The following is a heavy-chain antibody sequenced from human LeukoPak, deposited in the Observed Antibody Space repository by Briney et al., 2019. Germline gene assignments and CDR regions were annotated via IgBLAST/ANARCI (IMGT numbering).Heavy chain of an antibody. D-gene: IGHD3-10*01. Sequence: SETLSLTCAVYGGSFSGYYWSWIRQPPGKGLEWIGEINHSGSTNYNPSLKSRVTISEDTSKNQFSLKMTSVTAADTAVYYCARDYYGSGRGYYFDYWGQGTLVTVSS. CDR1: GGSFSGYY. CDR3: ARDYYGSGRGYYFDY. CDR2: INHSGST. J-gene: IGHJ4*02. V-gene: IGHV4-34*01.